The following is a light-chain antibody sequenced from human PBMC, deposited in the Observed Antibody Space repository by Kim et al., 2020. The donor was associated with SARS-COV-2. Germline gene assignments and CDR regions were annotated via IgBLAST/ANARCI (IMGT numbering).Light chain of an antibody. CDR3: QSADSRGTYRGWV. CDR2: KDS. CDR1: ALPKQY. J-gene: IGLJ3*02. V-gene: IGLV3-25*03. Sequence: SYELTQPPSVSVSPGQTARITCSGDALPKQYAYWYQQKPGQAPVLVIYKDSERPSGIPERFSGSSSGTTVTLTISGVQAEDEADYYCQSADSRGTYRGWVFGGGTQLTVL.